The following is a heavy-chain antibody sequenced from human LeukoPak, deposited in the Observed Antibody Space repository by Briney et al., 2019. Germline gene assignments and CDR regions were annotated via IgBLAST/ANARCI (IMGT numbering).Heavy chain of an antibody. CDR1: GDSISSGGYS. CDR2: IHDSGST. CDR3: ARVVAAAGNNWFDP. Sequence: SETLSLTCTVSGDSISSGGYSWSWIRQTPGKGLEWIAYIHDSGSTYYNPSLKSRVSISIDTSKNQFSLKLNSVTAADTALYYCARVVAAAGNNWFDPWGQGTLVTVSS. J-gene: IGHJ5*02. V-gene: IGHV4-30-4*07. D-gene: IGHD6-13*01.